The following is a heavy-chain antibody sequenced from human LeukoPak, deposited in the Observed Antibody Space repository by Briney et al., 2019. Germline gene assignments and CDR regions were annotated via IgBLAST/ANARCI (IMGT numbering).Heavy chain of an antibody. CDR3: ASAGWFGEGYFDY. Sequence: GGSLRLSCAASGLTFSSYYMSWVRQAPGKGLEWVSAISGSGGSTYYADSVKGRFTISRDNSKNTLYLQMNSLRAEDTAVYYCASAGWFGEGYFDYWGQGTLVTVSS. D-gene: IGHD3-10*01. J-gene: IGHJ4*02. V-gene: IGHV3-23*01. CDR2: ISGSGGST. CDR1: GLTFSSYY.